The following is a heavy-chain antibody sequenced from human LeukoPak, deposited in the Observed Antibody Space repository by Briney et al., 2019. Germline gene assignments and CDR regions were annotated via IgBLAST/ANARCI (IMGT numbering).Heavy chain of an antibody. V-gene: IGHV3-30*18. D-gene: IGHD1-26*01. Sequence: GGSLRLSCAASGFTFSSYGMSWVRQAPGKGLEWVAVISYDGSNKYYADSVKGRFTISRDNSKNTLYLQMNSLRAEDTAVYYCAKDGDSGSYWPDYWGQGTLVTVSS. CDR1: GFTFSSYG. CDR2: ISYDGSNK. J-gene: IGHJ4*02. CDR3: AKDGDSGSYWPDY.